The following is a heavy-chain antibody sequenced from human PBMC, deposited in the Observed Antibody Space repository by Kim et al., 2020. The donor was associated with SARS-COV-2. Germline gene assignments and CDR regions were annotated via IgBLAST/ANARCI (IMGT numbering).Heavy chain of an antibody. V-gene: IGHV3-30*02. D-gene: IGHD3-10*01. Sequence: ADAVKGRFTISRDNSKNTLYLQMNSLRAEDTAVYYCAKTLPGYYYYYMDVWGKGTTVTVSS. J-gene: IGHJ6*03. CDR3: AKTLPGYYYYYMDV.